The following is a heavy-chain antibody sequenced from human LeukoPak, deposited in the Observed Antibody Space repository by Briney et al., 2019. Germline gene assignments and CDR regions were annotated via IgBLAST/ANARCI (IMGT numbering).Heavy chain of an antibody. CDR2: ISGSGRRT. V-gene: IGHV3-23*01. Sequence: VQPGGSLRLSCAASGFTFSSYAMSWVRQAPGKGLEWVSSISGSGRRTYYADSVKGRFTISRDNSKNTLYLQMNSLRAEDTAVYYCVKGRISEDGLDYWGQGTLVTVSS. CDR1: GFTFSSYA. D-gene: IGHD6-13*01. J-gene: IGHJ4*02. CDR3: VKGRISEDGLDY.